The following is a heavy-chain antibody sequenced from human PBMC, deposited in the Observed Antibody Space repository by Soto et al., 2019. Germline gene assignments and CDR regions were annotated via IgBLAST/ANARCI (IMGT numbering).Heavy chain of an antibody. CDR3: ARDPAQYKFDY. D-gene: IGHD1-1*01. Sequence: PGGSLRLSCAASGFIFSSYGMHWVRQAPGKGLEWVAVIWYDGTNKYYADSVRGRFTISRDNSENTLYLQMNSLRAEDTAVYYCARDPAQYKFDYWGQGTLVTVSS. V-gene: IGHV3-33*01. J-gene: IGHJ4*02. CDR2: IWYDGTNK. CDR1: GFIFSSYG.